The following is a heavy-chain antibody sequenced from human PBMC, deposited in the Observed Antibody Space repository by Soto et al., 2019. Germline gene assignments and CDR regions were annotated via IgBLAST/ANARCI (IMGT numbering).Heavy chain of an antibody. J-gene: IGHJ6*02. Sequence: PSETLSLTCAVYGGSFIGYYCNLIRQPPGKGLEWIVEINHSGSTNYNPSLKSRVTISVDTSKNQFSLKLSSVTAADTAVYYCARGWSESYGMDVWGQGTTVTVSS. D-gene: IGHD2-8*02. CDR1: GGSFIGYY. CDR2: INHSGST. CDR3: ARGWSESYGMDV. V-gene: IGHV4-34*01.